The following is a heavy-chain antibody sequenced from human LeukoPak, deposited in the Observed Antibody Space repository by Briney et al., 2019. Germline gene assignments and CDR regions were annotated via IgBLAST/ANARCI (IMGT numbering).Heavy chain of an antibody. V-gene: IGHV3-20*04. CDR3: ARESIASSPDDYYYYMDV. Sequence: GGSLRLSCAASGFTFDDYGMSWVRQAPGKGLEWVSGINWNGGSTGYADSVKGRFTISRDNAKNSLYLQMNSRRAEDTALYYCARESIASSPDDYYYYMDVWGKGTTVTVSS. CDR1: GFTFDDYG. CDR2: INWNGGST. J-gene: IGHJ6*03. D-gene: IGHD6-6*01.